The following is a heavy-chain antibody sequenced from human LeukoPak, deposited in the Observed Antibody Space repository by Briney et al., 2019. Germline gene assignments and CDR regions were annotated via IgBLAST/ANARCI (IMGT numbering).Heavy chain of an antibody. V-gene: IGHV4-34*01. CDR2: INHSGST. D-gene: IGHD3-9*01. CDR3: ARAASYYDILTGYFWVYYFDY. CDR1: GGSFSGYY. Sequence: PSETPSLTCAVYGGSFSGYYWSWIRQPPGKGLEWIGEINHSGSTNYNPSLKSRVTISVDTSKNQFSLKLSPVTAADTAVYYCARAASYYDILTGYFWVYYFDYWGQGTLVTVSS. J-gene: IGHJ4*02.